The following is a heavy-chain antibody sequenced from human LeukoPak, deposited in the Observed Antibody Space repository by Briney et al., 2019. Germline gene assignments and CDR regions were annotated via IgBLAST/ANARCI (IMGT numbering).Heavy chain of an antibody. J-gene: IGHJ5*02. CDR1: GYIFTSYD. Sequence: ASVKVSCKASGYIFTSYDINWVRQATGQGLEWMGWMNPNSGNTGYAQKFQGRVTMTRNTSISTAYMELSSLRSEDTAVYYCAREFDYVWGSYLSYNWFDPWGQGTLVTVSS. D-gene: IGHD3-16*02. CDR2: MNPNSGNT. CDR3: AREFDYVWGSYLSYNWFDP. V-gene: IGHV1-8*01.